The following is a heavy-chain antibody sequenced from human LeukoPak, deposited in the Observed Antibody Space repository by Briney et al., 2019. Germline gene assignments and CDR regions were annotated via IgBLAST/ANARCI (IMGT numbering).Heavy chain of an antibody. V-gene: IGHV1-18*01. J-gene: IGHJ4*02. CDR3: ARDEDYGISVNVDY. CDR1: GYSFVLYG. Sequence: ASVKVSCKASGYSFVLYGISWVRQAAGQGHEWMGWISTYNGNTKYAQKFQGRVTMTTDTSTSTAYMELRSLRSDDTAVYYCARDEDYGISVNVDYWGQGTLVTVSS. CDR2: ISTYNGNT. D-gene: IGHD4-17*01.